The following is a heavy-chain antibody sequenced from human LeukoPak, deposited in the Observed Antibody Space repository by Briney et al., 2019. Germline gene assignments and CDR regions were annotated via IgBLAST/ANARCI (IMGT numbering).Heavy chain of an antibody. Sequence: ASVKVSCKASGYTFTGYYMHWVRQAPGQGLEWMGWINPNSGGTSYAQKFQGRVTTTRDTSISTAYMELSRLRSDDTAVYYCARVRDIVVVPAAQGAFDIWGQGTMVTVSS. J-gene: IGHJ3*02. V-gene: IGHV1-2*02. D-gene: IGHD2-2*01. CDR1: GYTFTGYY. CDR3: ARVRDIVVVPAAQGAFDI. CDR2: INPNSGGT.